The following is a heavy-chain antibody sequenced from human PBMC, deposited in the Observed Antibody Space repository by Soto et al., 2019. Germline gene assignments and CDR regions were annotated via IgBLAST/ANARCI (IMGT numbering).Heavy chain of an antibody. V-gene: IGHV1-69*01. CDR1: GSTFSSYA. CDR2: IIPIFGTA. J-gene: IGHJ6*02. D-gene: IGHD2-8*02. Sequence: QVQLVQSGAEVKKPGSSVQVSCKASGSTFSSYAISWVRQAPGQGLEWMGGIIPIFGTANYAQKFQVRVTITAGESTSTACMELSSLRSEDTAVYCCARDESTVSAVFYYYYAMDVWGQGTTVTVSS. CDR3: ARDESTVSAVFYYYYAMDV.